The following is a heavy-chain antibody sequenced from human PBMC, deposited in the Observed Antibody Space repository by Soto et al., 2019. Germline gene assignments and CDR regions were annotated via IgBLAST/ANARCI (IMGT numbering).Heavy chain of an antibody. D-gene: IGHD2-8*01. CDR3: SRDGRDGPGQY. CDR1: GFTFSGDW. J-gene: IGHJ4*02. Sequence: EVQLVESGGGLVQPGGSLRLSCAASGFTFSGDWMFWVRQVPGKGLVWVSRINRDGSTAYYADSVKGRFITTRDNAKNRLYLQMKSLRVEDTAVCYCSRDGRDGPGQYWGQGTLVTVSS. V-gene: IGHV3-74*01. CDR2: INRDGSTA.